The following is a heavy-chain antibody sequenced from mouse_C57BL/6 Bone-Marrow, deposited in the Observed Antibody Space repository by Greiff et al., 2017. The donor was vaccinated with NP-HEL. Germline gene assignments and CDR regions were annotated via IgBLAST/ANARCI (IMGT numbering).Heavy chain of an antibody. V-gene: IGHV5-4*01. D-gene: IGHD1-1*02. CDR3: AREKRGSGFAY. J-gene: IGHJ3*01. CDR2: ISDGGSYT. CDR1: GFTFSSYA. Sequence: DVQLVESGGGLVKPGGSLKLSCAASGFTFSSYAMSWVRQTPEKRLEWVATISDGGSYTYYPDHVKGRFTISRDNAKNTLYLQMSHLKSEDTAMYYCAREKRGSGFAYWGQGTLVTVSA.